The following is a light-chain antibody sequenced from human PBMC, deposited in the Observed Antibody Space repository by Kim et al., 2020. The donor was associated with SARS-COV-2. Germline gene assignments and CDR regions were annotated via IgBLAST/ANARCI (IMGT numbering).Light chain of an antibody. V-gene: IGKV2-28*01. CDR1: QSLLHSNGHNY. J-gene: IGKJ3*01. CDR3: MQALHGKA. Sequence: VMSQSPLFLSVTPGEPASISCRSSQSLLHSNGHNYLDWYVQKPGQYPQLLIYLASNRASGVPDRFSGSGSGTDFTLKISRVEAEDVGVYYCMQALHGKAFGPGTKVDIK. CDR2: LAS.